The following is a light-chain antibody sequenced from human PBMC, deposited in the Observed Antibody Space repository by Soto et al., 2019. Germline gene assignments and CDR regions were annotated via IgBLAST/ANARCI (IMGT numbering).Light chain of an antibody. CDR1: SSNIGYNY. CDR3: AAWDDSLSGHWV. J-gene: IGLJ3*02. V-gene: IGLV1-47*01. Sequence: QSVLTQPPSASGTPGQRVTISCSGSSSNIGYNYVYWYQQLPGTAPKLLIYRNNQRPSGVPDRFSGSKSGTSASLAISGLRSEDEADYYCAAWDDSLSGHWVFGGGTKLTVL. CDR2: RNN.